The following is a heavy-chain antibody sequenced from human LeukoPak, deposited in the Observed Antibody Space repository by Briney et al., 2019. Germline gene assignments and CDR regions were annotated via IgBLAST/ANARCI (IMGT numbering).Heavy chain of an antibody. Sequence: ASVKVSCKASGYTFTSYAMNWVRQAPGQGLEWMGWINTNTGNPTYAQGFTGRFVFSLDTSVSTAYLQISSLKAEDTAVYYCARGPAIYDILTGPEDYWGQGTLVTVSS. D-gene: IGHD3-9*01. CDR3: ARGPAIYDILTGPEDY. CDR1: GYTFTSYA. J-gene: IGHJ4*02. V-gene: IGHV7-4-1*02. CDR2: INTNTGNP.